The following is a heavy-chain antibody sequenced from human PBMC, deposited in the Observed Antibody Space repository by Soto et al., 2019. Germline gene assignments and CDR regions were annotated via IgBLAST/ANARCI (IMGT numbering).Heavy chain of an antibody. CDR1: GGSFRGYY. J-gene: IGHJ6*02. Sequence: PSETLSLTCTVSGGSFRGYYWGWVRQPPGKGLEWIGAINHSGSSNYHPSLKSRVTISVATSKNQFSLTVKSVTPEDRAVYYCARGERTVIGGMDVWGQGTTVTVSS. V-gene: IGHV4-34*01. D-gene: IGHD1-1*01. CDR2: INHSGSS. CDR3: ARGERTVIGGMDV.